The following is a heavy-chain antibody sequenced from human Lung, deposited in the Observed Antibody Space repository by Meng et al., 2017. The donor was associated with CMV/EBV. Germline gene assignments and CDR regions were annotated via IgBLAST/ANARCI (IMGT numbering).Heavy chain of an antibody. CDR1: GGSISGYY. CDR2: IYYTGST. J-gene: IGHJ6*02. D-gene: IGHD5-12*01. CDR3: ARATGGNGLVAYYYYGLDV. Sequence: SXTLSLXCAVSGGSISGYYWSWIRQPPGKGLEWIGYIYYTGSTNYNPSLKSRVIISLDTSKNQFSLKLRSVTAADTAVYYCARATGGNGLVAYYYYGLDVWGQGTTVTVSS. V-gene: IGHV4-59*01.